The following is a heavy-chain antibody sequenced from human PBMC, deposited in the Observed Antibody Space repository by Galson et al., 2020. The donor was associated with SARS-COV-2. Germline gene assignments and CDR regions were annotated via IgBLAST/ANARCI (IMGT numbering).Heavy chain of an antibody. J-gene: IGHJ5*02. CDR1: GFSFDDYA. Sequence: SLKISCTASGFSFDDYAMHWVRQAPGKGLEWVSGISWNSGSIDYAASVKGRFTISRDSAKNSLYLQMNSLRAEDTAFYYCAKDGRAVARWGWLFSWCQGALFTGAS. CDR2: ISWNSGSI. V-gene: IGHV3-9*01. D-gene: IGHD6-19*01. CDR3: AKDGRAVARWGWLFS.